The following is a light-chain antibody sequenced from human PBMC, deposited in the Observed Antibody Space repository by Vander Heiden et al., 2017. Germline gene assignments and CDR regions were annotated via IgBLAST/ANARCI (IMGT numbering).Light chain of an antibody. J-gene: IGKJ2*01. CDR3: QQYDKLPRLYT. Sequence: DIQMTKSPSSLSASVGDKVTITCQASQESSKYLNWYQQKPGKAPKLLIYDAAKLETGVPSRFSGSGSGTDFTFTISSRHPEDIATYYCQQYDKLPRLYTVGQGTKLEIK. CDR1: QESSKY. V-gene: IGKV1-33*01. CDR2: DAA.